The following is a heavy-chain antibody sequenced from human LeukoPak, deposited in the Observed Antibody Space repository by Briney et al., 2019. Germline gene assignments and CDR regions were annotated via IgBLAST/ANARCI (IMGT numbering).Heavy chain of an antibody. CDR1: GYTFTGYY. D-gene: IGHD4-23*01. V-gene: IGHV1-2*02. Sequence: ASVKVSCKASGYTFTGYYIHWVRQAPGQGLEWMGWLDPNSGGTSYAQKFQGRVTMTRDTSISTAYMELTRLRSDDTAVYYCARDAYTEVTPGVLENWGQGTLVTVSS. CDR3: ARDAYTEVTPGVLEN. CDR2: LDPNSGGT. J-gene: IGHJ4*02.